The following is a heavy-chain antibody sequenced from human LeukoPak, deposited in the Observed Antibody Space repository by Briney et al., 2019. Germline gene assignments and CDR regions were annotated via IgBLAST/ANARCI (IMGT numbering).Heavy chain of an antibody. J-gene: IGHJ4*02. CDR2: IYYSGST. V-gene: IGHV4-59*08. CDR3: ARGSIAVAGTGGGSFDY. CDR1: GGSISSDN. Sequence: AETLSLTGAVAGGSISSDNWRWGREPRGEGVGWGGYIYYSGSTNYNPSLKRRVTISGDTSKNQFSRKLSCVTAADTAVYYCARGSIAVAGTGGGSFDYWGQGTLVTVSS. D-gene: IGHD6-19*01.